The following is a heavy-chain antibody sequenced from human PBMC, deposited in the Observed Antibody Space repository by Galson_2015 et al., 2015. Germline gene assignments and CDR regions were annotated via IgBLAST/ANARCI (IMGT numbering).Heavy chain of an antibody. Sequence: SLRLSCAASGFTFSSYAMSWVRQAPGKGLEWVSAISGSGGSTYYADSVKGRFTISRDNSKNTLYLQMNSLRAEDTAVYYCAKVSYQQLVGVYYFDYWGQGTLVTVSS. CDR1: GFTFSSYA. CDR2: ISGSGGST. V-gene: IGHV3-23*01. J-gene: IGHJ4*02. CDR3: AKVSYQQLVGVYYFDY. D-gene: IGHD6-13*01.